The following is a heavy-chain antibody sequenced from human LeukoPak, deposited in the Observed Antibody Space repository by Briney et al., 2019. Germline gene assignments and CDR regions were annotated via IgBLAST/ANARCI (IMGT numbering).Heavy chain of an antibody. CDR2: MKGDGSHI. Sequence: GGSLRLSCAASGFTFGNFWMSWVRQAPGRGLQWVASMKGDGSHIYYVDSVKGRFTISRDNAGNSLYLQMNSLRAEDTAVYYCASYFPRQWLVGYFDYWGQGTLVTVSS. CDR3: ASYFPRQWLVGYFDY. D-gene: IGHD6-19*01. J-gene: IGHJ4*02. CDR1: GFTFGNFW. V-gene: IGHV3-7*01.